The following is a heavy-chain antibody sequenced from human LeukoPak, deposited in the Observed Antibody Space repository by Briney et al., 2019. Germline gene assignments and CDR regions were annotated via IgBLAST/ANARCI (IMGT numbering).Heavy chain of an antibody. Sequence: KAGGSLRLSCAASGFTFSNAWMSWVRQAPGKGLEWVGRIKSKTDGGTTDYAAPVKGRFTISRDDSKSTLYLQMNSLKTEDTAVYYCTTRTTTGTTDDYWGQGTLVTVSS. V-gene: IGHV3-15*01. CDR1: GFTFSNAW. CDR3: TTRTTTGTTDDY. J-gene: IGHJ4*02. D-gene: IGHD1-1*01. CDR2: IKSKTDGGTT.